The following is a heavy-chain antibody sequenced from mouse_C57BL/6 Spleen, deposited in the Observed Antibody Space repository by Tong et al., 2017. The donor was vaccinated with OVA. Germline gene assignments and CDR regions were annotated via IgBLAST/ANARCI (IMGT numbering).Heavy chain of an antibody. CDR1: GFTFSSYG. CDR2: ISSGGSYT. Sequence: EVQLQESGGGLVKPGGSLKLSCAASGFTFSSYGMSWVRQTPDKRLEWVATISSGGSYTYYPDSVKGRFTISRDNAKNTLYLQMSSLKSEDTAMYYCARDGYYSLFDYWGQGTTLTVSS. J-gene: IGHJ2*01. CDR3: ARDGYYSLFDY. D-gene: IGHD2-3*01. V-gene: IGHV5-6*01.